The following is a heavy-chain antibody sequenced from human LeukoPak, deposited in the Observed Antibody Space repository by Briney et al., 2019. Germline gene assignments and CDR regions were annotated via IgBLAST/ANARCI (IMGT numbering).Heavy chain of an antibody. D-gene: IGHD1-26*01. V-gene: IGHV4-59*01. J-gene: IGHJ3*02. CDR1: GGSISSYY. CDR3: ARETVGGAFDI. Sequence: PSETLSLTCTVSGGSISSYYWSWIRQPPGKGLEWIGYIYYSGSTNYNPSLKSRVTISVDTSKNQSSLKLSSVTAADTAVYYCARETVGGAFDIWGQGTMVTVSS. CDR2: IYYSGST.